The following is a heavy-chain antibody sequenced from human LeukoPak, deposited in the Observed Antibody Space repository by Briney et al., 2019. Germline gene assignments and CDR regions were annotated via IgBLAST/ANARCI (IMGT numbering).Heavy chain of an antibody. Sequence: GGSLRLSCAASGFSFISYATSWVRQAPGKGLEWVSAISGRGGSTYYADSVKGRFTISRDNSNNTLYLQMSSLRAEDTAVYYCARSATIADYYYMDIWGKGTTVTVSS. J-gene: IGHJ6*03. V-gene: IGHV3-23*01. CDR3: ARSATIADYYYMDI. D-gene: IGHD3-3*01. CDR2: ISGRGGST. CDR1: GFSFISYA.